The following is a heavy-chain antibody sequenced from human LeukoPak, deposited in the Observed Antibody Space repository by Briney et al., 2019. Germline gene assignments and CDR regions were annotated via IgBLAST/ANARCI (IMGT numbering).Heavy chain of an antibody. CDR3: ARRAPFSNWFDP. V-gene: IGHV4-31*03. CDR1: GASITNDDYY. D-gene: IGHD2-2*01. J-gene: IGHJ5*02. Sequence: SETLSLTCTVSGASITNDDYYWRWIRQHPGKDLAWIGYIYFSGSTYYNPTLQSRASVSVDTSKSQFSLRLTSVTAADTAVYYCARRAPFSNWFDPWGQGTLVIVSS. CDR2: IYFSGST.